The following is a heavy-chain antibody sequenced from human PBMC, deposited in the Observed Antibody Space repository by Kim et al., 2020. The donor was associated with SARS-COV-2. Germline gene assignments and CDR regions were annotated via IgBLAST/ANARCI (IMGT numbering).Heavy chain of an antibody. CDR2: FDPEDGET. J-gene: IGHJ6*02. Sequence: ASVKVSCKVSGYTLTELSMHWVRQAPGKGLEWMGGFDPEDGETIYAQKFQGRVTMTEDTSTDTAYMELSSLRSEDTAVYYCATLPAGYYGSGWDVWGQGTTVTVSS. V-gene: IGHV1-24*01. CDR1: GYTLTELS. D-gene: IGHD3-10*01. CDR3: ATLPAGYYGSGWDV.